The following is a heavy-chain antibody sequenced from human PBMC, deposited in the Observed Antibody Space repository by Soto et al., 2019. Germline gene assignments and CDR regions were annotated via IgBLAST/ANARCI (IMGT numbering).Heavy chain of an antibody. J-gene: IGHJ4*02. CDR1: GFTFSSYA. Sequence: EVQLLESGGGLVQPGGSLRLSCAASGFTFSSYAMSWVRQAPGKGLDWVSAISVSVGSTYYADSVKGRFTISRDNSKNTLDLQMNSLRAEDTAVYYWAKVERAVAGIIGWGQGALVTVSS. CDR3: AKVERAVAGIIG. D-gene: IGHD6-19*01. CDR2: ISVSVGST. V-gene: IGHV3-23*01.